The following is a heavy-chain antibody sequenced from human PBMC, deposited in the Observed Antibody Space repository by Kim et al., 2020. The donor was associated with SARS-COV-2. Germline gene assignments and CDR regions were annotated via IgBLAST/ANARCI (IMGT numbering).Heavy chain of an antibody. V-gene: IGHV5-51*04. CDR2: IYPADSDI. CDR1: GYNFTNYW. Sequence: GESLKISCEGSGYNFTNYWIGWVRRMPGKGLEWMGIIYPADSDIRYSPSFQGQVTISVDKPITTAYLQWRSLKASDTAMYYCARLWRGSKYSSSGGLDVWGQGTTVSVSS. D-gene: IGHD6-6*01. J-gene: IGHJ6*02. CDR3: ARLWRGSKYSSSGGLDV.